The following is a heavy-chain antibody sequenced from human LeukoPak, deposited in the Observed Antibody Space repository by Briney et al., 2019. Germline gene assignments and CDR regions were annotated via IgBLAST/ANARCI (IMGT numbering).Heavy chain of an antibody. Sequence: GGSLRLSCAASGFSFSTYGMHWVRQAPGKGLEWVAFMRSDGSNNLYADSVKGRFTISRDNSKNTLYLQMNSLRAEDTAVYYCAKGHCSSTSCYNWFDPWGQGTLVTVSS. CDR2: MRSDGSNN. CDR3: AKGHCSSTSCYNWFDP. CDR1: GFSFSTYG. V-gene: IGHV3-30*02. J-gene: IGHJ5*02. D-gene: IGHD2-2*01.